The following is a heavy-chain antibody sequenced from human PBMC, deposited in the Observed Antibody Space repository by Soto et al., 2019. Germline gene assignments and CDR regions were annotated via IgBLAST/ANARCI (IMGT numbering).Heavy chain of an antibody. V-gene: IGHV3-33*01. J-gene: IGHJ6*02. CDR3: ARVGRPDYYYYGMDV. CDR1: GFTFSSYG. CDR2: IWYDGSNK. Sequence: QVQLVESGGGVVQPGRSLRLSCAASGFTFSSYGMHWVRQAPGKGLEWVAVIWYDGSNKYYADSVKGRFTISRDNSKNTLYLQMNSLRAEDTAVYYCARVGRPDYYYYGMDVWAKGPRSPSP.